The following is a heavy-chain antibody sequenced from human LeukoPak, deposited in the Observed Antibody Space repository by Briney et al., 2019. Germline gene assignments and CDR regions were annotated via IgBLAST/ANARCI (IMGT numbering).Heavy chain of an antibody. D-gene: IGHD1-26*01. CDR2: IWYDGSKK. CDR1: GFTFRSYG. J-gene: IGHJ6*03. Sequence: PGGSLRLSCAASGFTFRSYGMHWVRQAPGKGLEWVAVIWYDGSKKNYADSEKGRFTISRDNSKNTLYLQMNSLRAEDTAVYYCAKGLVGATTLDYYMDVWGKGTTVTVSS. V-gene: IGHV3-30*02. CDR3: AKGLVGATTLDYYMDV.